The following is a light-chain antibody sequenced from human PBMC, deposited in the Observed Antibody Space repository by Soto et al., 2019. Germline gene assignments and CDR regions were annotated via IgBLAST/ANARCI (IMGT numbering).Light chain of an antibody. J-gene: IGLJ2*01. Sequence: QSALTQPASVSGSPGQSITISCTGTSSDVGGYVYVSWYQQHPGKAPKLIIYDVTNRPSGVSNRFSGSKSGNTASLTISGLQADDEADYYCNSYTTSTLRVFGGGTKLTVL. V-gene: IGLV2-14*03. CDR1: SSDVGGYVY. CDR3: NSYTTSTLRV. CDR2: DVT.